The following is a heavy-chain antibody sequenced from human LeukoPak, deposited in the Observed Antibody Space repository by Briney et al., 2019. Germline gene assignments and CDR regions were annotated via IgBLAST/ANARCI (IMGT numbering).Heavy chain of an antibody. D-gene: IGHD6-19*01. CDR1: GFTFSSYW. CDR3: ARDRSSGWPIMDV. Sequence: GGSLRLSCAASGFTFSSYWMTWVRQAPGKGLEWVANIKQDGSEKYYVDSVKGRFTISRDNTKNSLYLQMNSLRAEDTAVYYCARDRSSGWPIMDVWGKGTTVTVSS. CDR2: IKQDGSEK. J-gene: IGHJ6*04. V-gene: IGHV3-7*01.